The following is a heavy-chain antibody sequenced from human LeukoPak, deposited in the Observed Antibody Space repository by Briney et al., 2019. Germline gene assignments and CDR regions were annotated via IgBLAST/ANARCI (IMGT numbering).Heavy chain of an antibody. J-gene: IGHJ4*02. CDR2: ISAYNGNT. D-gene: IGHD2-15*01. CDR1: GYTFTSYG. CDR3: ARGYCSGGSCYNGGTYDY. Sequence: GASVKVSCKASGYTFTSYGISWVRQAPGQGLEWMGWISAYNGNTNYAQKFQGRVTITTDESTSTAYMELSSLRSEDTAVYYCARGYCSGGSCYNGGTYDYWGQGTLVTVSS. V-gene: IGHV1-18*01.